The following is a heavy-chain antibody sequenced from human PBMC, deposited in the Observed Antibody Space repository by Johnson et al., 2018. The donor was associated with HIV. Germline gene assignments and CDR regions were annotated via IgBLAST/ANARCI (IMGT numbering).Heavy chain of an antibody. CDR1: GFTFSDYY. CDR3: ARPETYYYHFSMGGAFDI. D-gene: IGHD3-10*01. Sequence: QVQLVESGGGLVKPGGSLRLSCAASGFTFSDYYMSWIRQAPGKGLEWVSYISSSGSTIYYADSVKGRFTISRDNAKNSLYLQMNSLRSEDTAVYYCARPETYYYHFSMGGAFDIWGQGTMVSVS. CDR2: ISSSGSTI. J-gene: IGHJ3*02. V-gene: IGHV3-11*04.